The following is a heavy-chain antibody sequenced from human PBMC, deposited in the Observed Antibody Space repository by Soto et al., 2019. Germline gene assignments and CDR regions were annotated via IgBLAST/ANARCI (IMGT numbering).Heavy chain of an antibody. V-gene: IGHV3-53*01. CDR1: GFIVTSNY. D-gene: IGHD3-10*01. Sequence: PGGSLRLSCAASGFIVTSNYMSWVRQAPGKGLEWVSVIYSDGTTNYAESVKGRFTISRDKSKNTVFLQMSSLRAEDTAVYYCAKGGPGASSGLFESWGQGTLGTVSS. CDR2: IYSDGTT. CDR3: AKGGPGASSGLFES. J-gene: IGHJ4*02.